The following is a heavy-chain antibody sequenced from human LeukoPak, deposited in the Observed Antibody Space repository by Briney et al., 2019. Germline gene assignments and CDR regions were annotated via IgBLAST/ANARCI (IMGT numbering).Heavy chain of an antibody. D-gene: IGHD3-9*01. Sequence: PSETLSLTCAVYGGSFSGYYWSWIRQPPGKGLEWIGEINHSGSTYYNPSLKSRVTISVDTSKNQFSLKLSSVTAADTAVYYCARLGNHYSYYDILTGYYPGNYFDYWGQGTLVTVSS. CDR1: GGSFSGYY. CDR3: ARLGNHYSYYDILTGYYPGNYFDY. CDR2: INHSGST. J-gene: IGHJ4*02. V-gene: IGHV4-34*01.